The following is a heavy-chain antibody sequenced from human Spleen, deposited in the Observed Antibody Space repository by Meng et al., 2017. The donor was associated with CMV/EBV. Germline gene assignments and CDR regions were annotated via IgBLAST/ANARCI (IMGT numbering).Heavy chain of an antibody. D-gene: IGHD1-26*01. CDR2: IKSKTDGGTT. CDR3: TTSEWELHTIDY. J-gene: IGHJ4*02. CDR1: GFTFNTYW. V-gene: IGHV3-15*01. Sequence: GESLKISCAGSGFTFNTYWMTWVRQAPGKGLEWVGRIKSKTDGGTTDYAAPVKGRFTISRDDSKNTLYLQMNSLKTEDTAVYYCTTSEWELHTIDYWGQGTLVTVSS.